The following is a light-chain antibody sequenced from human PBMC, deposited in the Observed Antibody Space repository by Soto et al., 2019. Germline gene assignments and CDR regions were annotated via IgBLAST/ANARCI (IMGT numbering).Light chain of an antibody. CDR1: RSVSSSF. CDR3: QQYGSSPPLT. J-gene: IGKJ4*01. CDR2: GAS. V-gene: IGKV3-20*01. Sequence: EIVLTQSPGTLSLSPGGRATLSCRASRSVSSSFLAWYQQKPGQAPRLLIYGASSRATGIPDRFSGSGSGTDFTLTISRLEPEYFAVYYCQQYGSSPPLTFGGGTKVEIK.